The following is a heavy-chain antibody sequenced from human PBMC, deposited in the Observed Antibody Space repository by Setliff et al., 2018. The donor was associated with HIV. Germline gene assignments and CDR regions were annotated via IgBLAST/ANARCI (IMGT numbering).Heavy chain of an antibody. CDR3: ARHWNYDTGLDPFDI. CDR1: GASISSYY. Sequence: TSETLSLTCTVSGASISSYYWSWIRQPPGKGLEWIGFIHYTGNTNYNPSLKSRVTMSTDTSKNQLSLKLNSVTAADTAVYYCARHWNYDTGLDPFDIWGLGTMVTVSS. CDR2: IHYTGNT. D-gene: IGHD3-22*01. V-gene: IGHV4-59*08. J-gene: IGHJ3*02.